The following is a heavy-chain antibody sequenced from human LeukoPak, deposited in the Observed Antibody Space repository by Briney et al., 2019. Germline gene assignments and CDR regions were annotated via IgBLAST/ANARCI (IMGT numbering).Heavy chain of an antibody. V-gene: IGHV1-69*05. CDR2: IIPIFGTA. Sequence: SVKVSCKASGGTFISYAISWVRQAPGQGLEWMGGIIPIFGTANYAQKFQGRVTITTDESTSTAYMELSSLRSEDTAVYYCASSPRGSIAARPWFDPWGQGTLVTVSS. J-gene: IGHJ5*02. CDR3: ASSPRGSIAARPWFDP. CDR1: GGTFISYA. D-gene: IGHD6-6*01.